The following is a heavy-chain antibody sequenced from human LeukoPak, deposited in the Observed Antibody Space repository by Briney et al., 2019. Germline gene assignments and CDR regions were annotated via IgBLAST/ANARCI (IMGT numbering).Heavy chain of an antibody. CDR3: AKDESTITATLKRFDH. CDR1: GDSISSYY. J-gene: IGHJ4*02. D-gene: IGHD1-14*01. CDR2: MYYSGST. Sequence: KPSETLSLTCTVSGDSISSYYWGWIRQPPGKGLEWIGHMYYSGSTSYSPSLKSRVTISVDTPNNHFSLKLSSVTAADTAVYYCAKDESTITATLKRFDHWGQGTRVTVSS. V-gene: IGHV4-59*12.